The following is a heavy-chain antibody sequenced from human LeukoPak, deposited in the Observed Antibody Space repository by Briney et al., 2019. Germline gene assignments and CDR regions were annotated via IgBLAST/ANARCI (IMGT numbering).Heavy chain of an antibody. CDR1: GYTFTSYD. Sequence: GASVKVSCKASGYTFTSYDINWVRQATGQGLEWMGWMNPNSGNTGYAQKFQGRVTMTRNTSISTAYVELSSLRSEDTAVYYCARVRGRSGWFLAYWGQGTLVTVSS. CDR3: ARVRGRSGWFLAY. J-gene: IGHJ4*02. V-gene: IGHV1-8*01. D-gene: IGHD6-19*01. CDR2: MNPNSGNT.